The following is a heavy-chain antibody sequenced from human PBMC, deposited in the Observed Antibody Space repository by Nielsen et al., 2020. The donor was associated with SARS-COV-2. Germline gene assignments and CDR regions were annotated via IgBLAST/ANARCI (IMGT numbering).Heavy chain of an antibody. Sequence: SLNTSCAASGFPFSSYGMHWVRQAPGKGLEWVAVISYDGSNKYYAHPVKGRFTISRDNSKNTLYLQMNSLRAEDTAVYYCAKLREMVDYWGQGTLVTVSS. J-gene: IGHJ4*02. V-gene: IGHV3-30*18. CDR3: AKLREMVDY. D-gene: IGHD5-24*01. CDR1: GFPFSSYG. CDR2: ISYDGSNK.